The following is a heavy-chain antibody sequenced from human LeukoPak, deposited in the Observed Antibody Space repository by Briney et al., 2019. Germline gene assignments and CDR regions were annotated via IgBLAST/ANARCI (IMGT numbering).Heavy chain of an antibody. CDR2: IYYSGST. V-gene: IGHV4-59*01. D-gene: IGHD2-15*01. J-gene: IGHJ3*02. Sequence: SETLSLTCAVSGGSISSYYWSWIRQPPGKGLEWIGYIYYSGSTNYNPSLKSRVTISVDTSKNQFSLKLSSVTAADTAVYYCARDLKGPVVADAFDIWGQGTMVTVSS. CDR1: GGSISSYY. CDR3: ARDLKGPVVADAFDI.